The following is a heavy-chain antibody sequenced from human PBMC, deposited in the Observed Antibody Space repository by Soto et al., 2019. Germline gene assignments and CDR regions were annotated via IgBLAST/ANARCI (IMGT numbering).Heavy chain of an antibody. V-gene: IGHV3-15*01. CDR1: GFTVFNAW. D-gene: IGHD1-26*01. Sequence: GGSLRLSCAASGFTVFNAWMSWDGQASGKGLEWFGRIKSKTDDGTTYYSSPVKVRFTISRDDSKKTLYLQMSILKTEDTAVYYSTTFYTSDPIGSAHWGQGTLVTVSS. CDR2: IKSKTDDGTT. J-gene: IGHJ4*02. CDR3: TTFYTSDPIGSAH.